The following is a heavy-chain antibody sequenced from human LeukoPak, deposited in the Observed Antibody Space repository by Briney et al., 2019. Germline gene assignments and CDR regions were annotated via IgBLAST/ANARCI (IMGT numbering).Heavy chain of an antibody. J-gene: IGHJ4*02. Sequence: GGSLRLPCAASGFTFSSYSMNWVRQAPGKGLEWVSSISSSSSYIYYADSVKGRFTISRDNAKNSLYLQMNSLRAEDTAVYYCARDIGSSGGLDYWGQGTLVTVSS. CDR2: ISSSSSYI. CDR3: ARDIGSSGGLDY. CDR1: GFTFSSYS. D-gene: IGHD6-19*01. V-gene: IGHV3-21*01.